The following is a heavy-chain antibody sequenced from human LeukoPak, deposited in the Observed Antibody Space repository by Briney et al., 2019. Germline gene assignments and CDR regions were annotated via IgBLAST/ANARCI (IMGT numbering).Heavy chain of an antibody. CDR3: ARDRTGYYGSGSYYMGWFDP. CDR2: ISYDGSNK. V-gene: IGHV3-30*19. D-gene: IGHD3-10*01. Sequence: GGSLRLSCAASGFTFSSYGMHWVRQAPGKGLEWVAVISYDGSNKYYADSVKGRFTISRDNSKNTLYLQMNGLRAEDTAVHYCARDRTGYYGSGSYYMGWFDPWGQGTLVTVSS. J-gene: IGHJ5*02. CDR1: GFTFSSYG.